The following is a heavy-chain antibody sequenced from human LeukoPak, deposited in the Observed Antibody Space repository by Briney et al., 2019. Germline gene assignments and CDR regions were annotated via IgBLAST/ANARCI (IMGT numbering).Heavy chain of an antibody. CDR1: GFTFSDYW. CDR2: IESKTDGGTT. V-gene: IGHV3-15*04. D-gene: IGHD3-10*01. CDR3: TTYGSGRKFDY. Sequence: KAGGSLRLSCAASGFTFSDYWMSWVRQAPGKGLEWVGRIESKTDGGTTDYAAPVKGRFTISRDDSTNTLYLQMNSLKSEDTAVYCTTYGSGRKFDYWGQGILVTVSS. J-gene: IGHJ4*02.